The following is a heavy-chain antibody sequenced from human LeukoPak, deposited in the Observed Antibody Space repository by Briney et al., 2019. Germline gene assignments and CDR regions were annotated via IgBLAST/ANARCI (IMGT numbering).Heavy chain of an antibody. CDR1: GITFSNEW. CDR2: IKEDGSEK. J-gene: IGHJ3*02. V-gene: IGHV3-7*01. CDR3: VAGGAFDI. Sequence: PGGSLRLSCAASGITFSNEWMSWVRQAPGKGLEWVANIKEDGSEKYYVDAVKGGFTISRDNAKNSWYLLMNSLRVEDAAVYYCVAGGAFDIWGQGTMVTVSS. D-gene: IGHD3-16*01.